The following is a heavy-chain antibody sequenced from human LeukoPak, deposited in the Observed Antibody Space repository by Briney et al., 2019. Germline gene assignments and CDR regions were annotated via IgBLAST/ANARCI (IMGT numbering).Heavy chain of an antibody. CDR2: ISGSGGDT. V-gene: IGHV3-23*01. D-gene: IGHD1-26*01. CDR3: AKKGATTGDFDY. CDR1: GFTFSNFL. J-gene: IGHJ4*02. Sequence: GGSLRLSCAASGFTFSNFLMTWVRQAPGKGPEWVSAISGSGGDTYYADSVKGRFTISRHNSKNTLYLQMNSLRAEDTAVYYCAKKGATTGDFDYWGQGTLVTVSS.